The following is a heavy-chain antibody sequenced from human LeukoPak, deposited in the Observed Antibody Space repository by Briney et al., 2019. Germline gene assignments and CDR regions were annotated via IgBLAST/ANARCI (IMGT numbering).Heavy chain of an antibody. CDR3: ARQGYCSGGSCPHYYYYYYMDV. Sequence: SETLSLTCTVPGGSISSYYWSWIRQPPGRGLEWIGYIYYSGSTNYNPSLKSRVTISVDTSKNQFSLKLSSVTAADTAVYYCARQGYCSGGSCPHYYYYYYMDVWGKGTTVTVSS. V-gene: IGHV4-59*08. D-gene: IGHD2-15*01. CDR1: GGSISSYY. J-gene: IGHJ6*03. CDR2: IYYSGST.